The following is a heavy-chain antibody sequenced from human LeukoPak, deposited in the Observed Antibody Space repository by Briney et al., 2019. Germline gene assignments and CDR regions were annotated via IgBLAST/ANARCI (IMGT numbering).Heavy chain of an antibody. D-gene: IGHD5-12*01. CDR2: IYTSGST. CDR3: ARDQSASGYDLGRYHY. J-gene: IGHJ4*02. CDR1: GGSISSGSYY. V-gene: IGHV4-61*02. Sequence: SETLSLTCTVSGGSISSGSYYWSWIRQPAGKGLEWIGRIYTSGSTNYNPSLKSRVTISVDTSKNQFSLKLSSVTAADTAVYYCARDQSASGYDLGRYHYWGQGTLVTVSS.